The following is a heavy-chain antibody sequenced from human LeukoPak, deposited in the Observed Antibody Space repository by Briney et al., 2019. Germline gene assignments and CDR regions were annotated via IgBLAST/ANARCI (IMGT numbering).Heavy chain of an antibody. CDR1: GYSISSGYY. J-gene: IGHJ3*02. V-gene: IGHV4-38-2*01. Sequence: PSETLSLTCAVSGYSISSGYYWGWIRQPPGKGLEWIGSIYHSGSTYYNPSLKSRVTISVDTSKNQFSLKLSSVTAAATAVYYCARGYYDFWSGHPWGAFDIWGQGTMVTVSS. CDR2: IYHSGST. CDR3: ARGYYDFWSGHPWGAFDI. D-gene: IGHD3-3*01.